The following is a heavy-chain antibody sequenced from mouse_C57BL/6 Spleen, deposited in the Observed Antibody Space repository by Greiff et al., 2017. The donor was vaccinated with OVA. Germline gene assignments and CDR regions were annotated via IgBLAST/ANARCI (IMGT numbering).Heavy chain of an antibody. Sequence: DVHLVESGPGLVKPSQSLSLTCSVTGYSITSGYYWNWIRQFPGNKLEWMGYISYDGSNNYNPSLKNRISITRDTSKNQFFLKLNSVTTEDTATYYCARAYDYDAFFAYWGQGTLVTVSA. V-gene: IGHV3-6*01. CDR2: ISYDGSN. CDR1: GYSITSGYY. J-gene: IGHJ3*01. D-gene: IGHD2-4*01. CDR3: ARAYDYDAFFAY.